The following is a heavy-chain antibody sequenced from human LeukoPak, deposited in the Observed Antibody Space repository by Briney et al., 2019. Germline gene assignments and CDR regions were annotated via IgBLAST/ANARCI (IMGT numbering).Heavy chain of an antibody. CDR1: GVTIRNYG. CDR3: AKEGDGLSFDY. Sequence: PGRSLILTCVASGVTIRNYGMHWVRQAPGKGLKGVAVTSYDGSNKYYADSVKGRFTISRDNSKSTLYLQMNSLRAEDTAVYYCAKEGDGLSFDYWGQGTLVTVSS. D-gene: IGHD2-2*01. CDR2: TSYDGSNK. J-gene: IGHJ4*02. V-gene: IGHV3-30*18.